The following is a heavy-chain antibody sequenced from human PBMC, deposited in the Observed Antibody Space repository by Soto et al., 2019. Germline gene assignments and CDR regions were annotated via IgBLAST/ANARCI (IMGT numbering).Heavy chain of an antibody. CDR1: GGTFSSYA. CDR2: IIPIFGTA. V-gene: IGHV1-69*13. J-gene: IGHJ4*02. D-gene: IGHD1-26*01. CDR3: ARSAWERLRNYFDY. Sequence: SVKVSCKASGGTFSSYAISWVRQAPGQGLEWMGGIIPIFGTANYAQKFQGRVTITADESTSTAYMELSSLRSEDTAVYYCARSAWERLRNYFDYWGQGTLVTVSS.